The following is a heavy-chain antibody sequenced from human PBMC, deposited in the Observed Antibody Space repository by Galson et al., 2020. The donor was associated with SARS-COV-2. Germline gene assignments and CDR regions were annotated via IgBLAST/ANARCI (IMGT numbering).Heavy chain of an antibody. V-gene: IGHV3-21*01. Sequence: NSGGFLGLSCAASGFPSSTYSMNWVRRAPGKGREWVSSISTSSSYTYYVDSVKGRFSISRDNPRNSLYLQMNSLRAEDTAVYYCARDEGIRGYNYGRLYYGMDVWGQGTTVTVSS. CDR3: ARDEGIRGYNYGRLYYGMDV. D-gene: IGHD5-18*01. J-gene: IGHJ6*02. CDR2: ISTSSSYT. CDR1: GFPSSTYS.